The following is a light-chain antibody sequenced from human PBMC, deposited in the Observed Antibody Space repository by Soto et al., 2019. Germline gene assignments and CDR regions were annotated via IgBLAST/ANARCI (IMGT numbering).Light chain of an antibody. Sequence: EIVLTQSPGTLSLSPGERATLSCRASQSISSSYLAWYQQRPGQAPRLLIYGASSRATGIPDRFSGSGSGTEFTLTISRLEPEDFAVYYCQQYGSSSWTVGQGTKLDSK. CDR3: QQYGSSSWT. V-gene: IGKV3-20*01. CDR1: QSISSSY. CDR2: GAS. J-gene: IGKJ1*01.